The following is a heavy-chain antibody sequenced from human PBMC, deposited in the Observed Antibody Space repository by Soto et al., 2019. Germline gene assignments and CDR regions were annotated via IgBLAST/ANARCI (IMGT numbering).Heavy chain of an antibody. J-gene: IGHJ3*02. CDR2: ISYDGSNK. Sequence: QVQLVESGGGVVQPGRSLRLSCVASGFSFSNYAMHWVRQAPGKGLEWVAVISYDGSNKYYADSVNGRFTISRDNSKNTIYLQMNNLRTEDTAVYYCATVRGYRQDFDAFDIWGQGTMVTVSS. V-gene: IGHV3-30-3*01. CDR3: ATVRGYRQDFDAFDI. D-gene: IGHD3-16*02. CDR1: GFSFSNYA.